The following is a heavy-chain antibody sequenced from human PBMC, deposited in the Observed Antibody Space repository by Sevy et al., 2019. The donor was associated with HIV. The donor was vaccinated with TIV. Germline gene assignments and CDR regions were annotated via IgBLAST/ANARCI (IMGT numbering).Heavy chain of an antibody. CDR3: AGENAWGRGYS. V-gene: IGHV4-59*08. CDR2: IYYNGHI. CDR1: GGSITSLY. Sequence: SETLSLTSTVSGGSITSLYWNWIRQPPGKGLEWIANIYYNGHINYNPSLKSRVTLSLDTSKNQFSLRLSSVTAADTAMYYCAGENAWGRGYSWGQGTLVIVSS. J-gene: IGHJ4*02. D-gene: IGHD1-26*01.